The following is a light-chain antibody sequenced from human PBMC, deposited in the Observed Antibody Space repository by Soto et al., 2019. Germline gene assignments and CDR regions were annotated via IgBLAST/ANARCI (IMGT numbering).Light chain of an antibody. J-gene: IGLJ1*01. CDR1: SINIGSDT. CDR3: AAWDDSLIAL. CDR2: SND. V-gene: IGLV1-44*01. Sequence: QSVLTQPPSVSGTPGQRVTISCSGSSINIGSDTVHRYQQVPGTAPKLLIYSNDQRPSGVPDRFSASKSGASASLVISGLQSDDAADYYCAAWDDSLIALFGTGTKLTVL.